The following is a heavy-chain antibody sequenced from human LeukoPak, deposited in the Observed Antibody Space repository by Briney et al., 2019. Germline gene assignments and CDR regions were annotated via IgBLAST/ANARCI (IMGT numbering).Heavy chain of an antibody. Sequence: PGRSLRLSCAASGFTFSSYGMHWVRQAPGKGLEWVAVISYDGSNKYYADSVKGRFTISRDNSMNTLYLQMNSLRAEDTAVYYCAKDQDYGDYSFDYWGQGTLVTVSS. D-gene: IGHD4-17*01. V-gene: IGHV3-30*18. CDR2: ISYDGSNK. CDR3: AKDQDYGDYSFDY. CDR1: GFTFSSYG. J-gene: IGHJ4*02.